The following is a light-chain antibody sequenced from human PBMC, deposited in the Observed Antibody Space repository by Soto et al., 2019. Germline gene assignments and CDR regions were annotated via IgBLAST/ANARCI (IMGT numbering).Light chain of an antibody. CDR2: DVS. CDR1: SSDVGGYNY. Sequence: QSALTQSASVSGSPGQSITISCTGTSSDVGGYNYVSWYQQHPGKAPKLMIYDVSNRPSGVSNRFSGSKSGNTASLTISGLQAEDEADYYCCSYSSSSTYVFGTGTKLTVL. V-gene: IGLV2-14*01. CDR3: CSYSSSSTYV. J-gene: IGLJ1*01.